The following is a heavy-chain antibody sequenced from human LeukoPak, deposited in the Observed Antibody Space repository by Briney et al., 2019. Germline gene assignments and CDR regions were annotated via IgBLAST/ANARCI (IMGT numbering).Heavy chain of an antibody. Sequence: PGGSLRLSCAASGFTFSSYSMNWVRQAPGKGLEWVSSISSSSSYIYYADSVKGRFTISRDNAKNSLYLQMNSLRAEDTAVYYCARDRGSYRSDAFDIWGQGTMVTVSS. D-gene: IGHD1-26*01. CDR1: GFTFSSYS. J-gene: IGHJ3*02. CDR2: ISSSSSYI. V-gene: IGHV3-21*01. CDR3: ARDRGSYRSDAFDI.